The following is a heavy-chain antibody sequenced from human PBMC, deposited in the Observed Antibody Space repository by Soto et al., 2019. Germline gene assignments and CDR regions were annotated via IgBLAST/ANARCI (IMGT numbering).Heavy chain of an antibody. CDR2: IYPGDFRT. Sequence: GESLKISCKASGYSSATYWIGWVRPMLGKGLECMGVIYPGDFRTRYNPSFQGQVTISADKSITTAYLQWASLKASDSAMYYCATRSFFPPESGSWGPGPLVTVSS. CDR3: ATRSFFPPESGS. J-gene: IGHJ5*02. CDR1: GYSSATYW. D-gene: IGHD1-26*01. V-gene: IGHV5-51*01.